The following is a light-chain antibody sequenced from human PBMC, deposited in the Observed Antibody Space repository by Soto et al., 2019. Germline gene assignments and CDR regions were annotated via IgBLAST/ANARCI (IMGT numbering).Light chain of an antibody. Sequence: QSALTQPASVSGSPGQSITISCTGTSSDFGGYTYVSWYQQHPGKAPKLMIFDATSRPSGVSNRFSGSKSDNTASLTIAGLQAEDEADYYCSSYTSISTYVFGTGTKVTVL. CDR2: DAT. CDR1: SSDFGGYTY. V-gene: IGLV2-14*03. J-gene: IGLJ1*01. CDR3: SSYTSISTYV.